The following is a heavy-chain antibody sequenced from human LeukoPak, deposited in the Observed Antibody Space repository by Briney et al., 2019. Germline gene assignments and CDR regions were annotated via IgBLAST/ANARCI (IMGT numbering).Heavy chain of an antibody. D-gene: IGHD6-13*01. J-gene: IGHJ4*02. V-gene: IGHV3-30*18. Sequence: PGRSLRLSCAASGFTFSSYGMHWVRQAPGKGLEWVAVISYDGSNKYYADSVKGRFTISRDNSKNTLYLQMNSLRAEGTAVYYCAKVGEPGIAAAGTEGLFDYWGQGTLVTVSS. CDR2: ISYDGSNK. CDR1: GFTFSSYG. CDR3: AKVGEPGIAAAGTEGLFDY.